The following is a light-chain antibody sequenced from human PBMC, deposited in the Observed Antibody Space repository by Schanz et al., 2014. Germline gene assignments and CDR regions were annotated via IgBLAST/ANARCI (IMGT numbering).Light chain of an antibody. V-gene: IGLV2-14*03. J-gene: IGLJ3*02. Sequence: QSALTQPASVSGSPGQSITISCTGTSSDIGGYNYVSWYQQHPGKAPKVMIFDVSNRPSGVSNRFSGSKSGNTASLTISGLQTEDEADYYCCSYGRGGTPNWVFGGGTKLTVL. CDR3: CSYGRGGTPNWV. CDR2: DVS. CDR1: SSDIGGYNY.